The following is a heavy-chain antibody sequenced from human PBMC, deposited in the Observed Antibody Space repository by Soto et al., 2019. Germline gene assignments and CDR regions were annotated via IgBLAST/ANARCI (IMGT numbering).Heavy chain of an antibody. D-gene: IGHD3-10*01. CDR3: VGGQFYFDY. J-gene: IGHJ4*02. Sequence: QVQLVESGGGVVQPGRSLRLSCAASGFPFTSYGMHWVREGPGKGLEWLAVISYDGTNKFYADSGKGRFTISRDNSKNPLYLQMNSLRPEDTALYYCVGGQFYFDYRGQGTLVIVSS. CDR1: GFPFTSYG. CDR2: ISYDGTNK. V-gene: IGHV3-30*03.